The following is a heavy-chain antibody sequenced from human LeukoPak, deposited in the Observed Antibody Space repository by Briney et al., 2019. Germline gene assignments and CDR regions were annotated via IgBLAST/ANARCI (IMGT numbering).Heavy chain of an antibody. J-gene: IGHJ4*02. Sequence: GGSLRLSCAASGFTFSSYWMSWVRQAPGKGVEWVANIKQDGSEKYYVDSVKGRFTISRDNAKNSLYLQMNSLRAEDTAVYYCARVHSSGWYYFDYWGQGTLVTVSS. CDR3: ARVHSSGWYYFDY. CDR1: GFTFSSYW. V-gene: IGHV3-7*01. CDR2: IKQDGSEK. D-gene: IGHD6-19*01.